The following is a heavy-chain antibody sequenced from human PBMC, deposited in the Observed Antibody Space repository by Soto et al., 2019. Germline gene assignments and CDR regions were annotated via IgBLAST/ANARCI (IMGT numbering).Heavy chain of an antibody. Sequence: ASVKVSCKASGYTFTGYYMHWVRQAPGQGLELMGWINPNSGGTNYAQKFQGRVTMTRDTSISTAYMELSRLRSDDTAVYYCARAGVVVPAANFDYYYYGMDVWGQGTTVTVSS. CDR2: INPNSGGT. V-gene: IGHV1-2*02. J-gene: IGHJ6*02. D-gene: IGHD2-2*01. CDR1: GYTFTGYY. CDR3: ARAGVVVPAANFDYYYYGMDV.